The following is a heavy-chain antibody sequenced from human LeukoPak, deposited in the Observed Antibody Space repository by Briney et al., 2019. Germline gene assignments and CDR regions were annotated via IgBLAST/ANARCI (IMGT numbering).Heavy chain of an antibody. Sequence: GGSLRLSCAASGFTFSSYGMHWVRQAPGKGLEWVAFIPYDGSNKYYADSMKGRFTISRDNSKNTLYLQMNSLRAEDTAVYYCARREVYFDYWGQGTLVTVSS. CDR1: GFTFSSYG. V-gene: IGHV3-30*02. J-gene: IGHJ4*02. D-gene: IGHD1-14*01. CDR3: ARREVYFDY. CDR2: IPYDGSNK.